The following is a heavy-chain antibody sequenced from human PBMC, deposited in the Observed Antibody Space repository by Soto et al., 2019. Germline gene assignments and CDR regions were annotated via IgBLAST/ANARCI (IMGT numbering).Heavy chain of an antibody. CDR2: IYYGGTT. CDR3: ARDYDTSRGDWAYYGIDV. Sequence: EVQLVESGGGLVQPGGSLRISCAAFGLTVSTNYMSWVRQAPGKGLEWVSIIYYGGTTYYADSVKGRFTISRDDSKNTLYLQMHSLRAEDTAVYYCARDYDTSRGDWAYYGIDVWGQGTTVTVSS. CDR1: GLTVSTNY. J-gene: IGHJ6*02. D-gene: IGHD3-9*01. V-gene: IGHV3-66*01.